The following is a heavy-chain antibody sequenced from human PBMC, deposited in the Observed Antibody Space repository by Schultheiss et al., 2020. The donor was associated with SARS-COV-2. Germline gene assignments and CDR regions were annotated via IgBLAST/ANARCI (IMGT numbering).Heavy chain of an antibody. D-gene: IGHD5-24*01. CDR1: GFTFSSYG. CDR3: ARDHAQLRSFDY. CDR2: ISGSGGST. J-gene: IGHJ4*02. Sequence: GGSLRLSCAASGFTFSSYGMHWVRQAPGKGLEWVSAISGSGGSTYYADSVKGRFTISRDNSKNTLYLQMNSLRAEDTAVYYCARDHAQLRSFDYWGQGTLVTVSS. V-gene: IGHV3-23*01.